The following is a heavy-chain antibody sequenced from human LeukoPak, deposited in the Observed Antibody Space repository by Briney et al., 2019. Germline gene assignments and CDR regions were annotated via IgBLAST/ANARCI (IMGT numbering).Heavy chain of an antibody. CDR1: GFPFSEYS. V-gene: IGHV3-48*04. CDR3: ARDHRYAFDN. Sequence: GSLRLPFAASGFPFSEYSINWVRQAPGKGPEWISYVGISSGNTKYADSVKGRFTISGDSAKNSVFLQMNSLRVEDTAVYYCARDHRYAFDNWGQGTLVTVSS. J-gene: IGHJ4*02. CDR2: VGISSGNT. D-gene: IGHD5-12*01.